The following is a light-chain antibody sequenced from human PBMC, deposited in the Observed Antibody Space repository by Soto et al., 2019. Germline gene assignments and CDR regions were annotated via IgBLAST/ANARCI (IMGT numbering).Light chain of an antibody. CDR3: SSFSSSTTRV. J-gene: IGLJ1*01. CDR2: DVG. CDR1: SSDVGDCNY. Sequence: QSALTQPASVSGSPGQSITISCTGTSSDVGDCNYVSWYQQHPGKAPKLMIYDVGNRPSGVSIRFSGSKSGSTASLTISGLQAEDEADYYCSSFSSSTTRVFGTGTKVTVL. V-gene: IGLV2-14*01.